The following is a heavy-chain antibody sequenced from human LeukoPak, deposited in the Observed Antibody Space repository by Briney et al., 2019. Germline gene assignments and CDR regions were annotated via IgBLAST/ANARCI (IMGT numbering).Heavy chain of an antibody. CDR3: ASRAHFWSGPGG. D-gene: IGHD3-3*02. V-gene: IGHV1-3*01. Sequence: ASVKVSCKASGYTFTSYAIHWVRQAPGQGLEWMGWINAGNGKTKYSQKFQGRVTITRDTSASTAYMELSSLRSEDTAVYYCASRAHFWSGPGGWGQGTLVTVSS. CDR2: INAGNGKT. CDR1: GYTFTSYA. J-gene: IGHJ4*02.